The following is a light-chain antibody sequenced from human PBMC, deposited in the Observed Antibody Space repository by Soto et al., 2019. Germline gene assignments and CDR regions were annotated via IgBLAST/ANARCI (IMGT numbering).Light chain of an antibody. CDR1: QSVTSR. CDR2: GAS. Sequence: DIQMTQSPSTLSASVGDRVTITCRASQSVTSRLAWYQQKPGKAPKLLIYGASNLESGVPSRFSGSRSGTELTLTISSLQPDDFATYYCQQYNSYSLTFGGGTTVEIK. J-gene: IGKJ4*01. CDR3: QQYNSYSLT. V-gene: IGKV1-5*01.